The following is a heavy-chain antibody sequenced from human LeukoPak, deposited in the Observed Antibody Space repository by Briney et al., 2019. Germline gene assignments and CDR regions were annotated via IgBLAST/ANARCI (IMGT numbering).Heavy chain of an antibody. J-gene: IGHJ4*02. CDR3: ARDLGYGDYSPLDY. D-gene: IGHD4-17*01. Sequence: ASVKVSCKVSGYTLTELSMHWVRQAPGKGLEWMGGFDPEDGETIYAQKFQGRVTMTEDTSTDTAYMELSSLRSEDTAVYYCARDLGYGDYSPLDYWGQGTLVTVSS. CDR2: FDPEDGET. V-gene: IGHV1-24*01. CDR1: GYTLTELS.